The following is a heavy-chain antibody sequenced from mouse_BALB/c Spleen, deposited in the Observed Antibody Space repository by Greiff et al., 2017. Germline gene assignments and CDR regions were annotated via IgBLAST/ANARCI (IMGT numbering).Heavy chain of an antibody. CDR3: AREGVEKTWFAY. V-gene: IGHV2-9*02. CDR1: GFSLTSYG. J-gene: IGHJ3*01. D-gene: IGHD1-1*01. CDR2: IWAGGST. Sequence: QVQLKESGPGLVAPSQSLSITCTVSGFSLTSYGVTWVRQPPGKGLEWLGVIWAGGSTNYNSALMSRLSISKDNSKSQVFLKMNSLQTDDTAMYYCAREGVEKTWFAYWGQGTLVTVSA.